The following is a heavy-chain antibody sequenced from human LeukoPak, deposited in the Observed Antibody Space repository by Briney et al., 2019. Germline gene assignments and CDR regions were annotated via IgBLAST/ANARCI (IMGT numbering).Heavy chain of an antibody. V-gene: IGHV3-30*18. Sequence: GGPLRLSCAASGFTLSSYGIHWVRQAPGKGLDWVAVISDDGTSKHYADSVKGRFTVSRDNSKNTVYLQMNSLRAEDTAVYYCAKVLLSYLDYWGQGTLVTVSS. J-gene: IGHJ4*02. CDR3: AKVLLSYLDY. CDR1: GFTLSSYG. CDR2: ISDDGTSK.